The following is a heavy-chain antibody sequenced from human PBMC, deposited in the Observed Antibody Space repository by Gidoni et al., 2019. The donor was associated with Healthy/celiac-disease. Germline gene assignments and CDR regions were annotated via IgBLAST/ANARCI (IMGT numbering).Heavy chain of an antibody. CDR1: GGSVSSGSYY. CDR2: IYYSGST. J-gene: IGHJ6*02. Sequence: QVQLQESGPGLVKPSATLSLTCTVSGGSVSSGSYYWSWIRQPPGKGLEWIGYIYYSGSTNYNPSLKSRVTISVDTSKNQFSLKLSSVTAADTAVYYCARYCTNGVCYGPHGMDVWGQGTTVTVSS. V-gene: IGHV4-61*01. D-gene: IGHD2-8*01. CDR3: ARYCTNGVCYGPHGMDV.